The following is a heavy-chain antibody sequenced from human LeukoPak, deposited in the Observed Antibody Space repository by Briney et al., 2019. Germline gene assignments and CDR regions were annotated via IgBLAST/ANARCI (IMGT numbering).Heavy chain of an antibody. J-gene: IGHJ4*02. CDR1: GASMSPYY. V-gene: IGHV4-4*07. CDR2: ISTSGST. CDR3: ARHGDIRGYYYYFEY. Sequence: SETLSLTCTVSGASMSPYYWTWTRQPAGKGLEWIGRISTSGSTNYNPSLNSRVTISIDTSENQFSLKLSSVTAADTAVYYCARHGDIRGYYYYFEYWGQGTLVTVSS. D-gene: IGHD3-22*01.